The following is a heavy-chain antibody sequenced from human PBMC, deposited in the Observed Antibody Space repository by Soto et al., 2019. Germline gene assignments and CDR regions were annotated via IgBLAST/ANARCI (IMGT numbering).Heavy chain of an antibody. CDR3: ASQRNYGEHDY. CDR1: GFSFTTYW. Sequence: AGGSLRLSCGTSGFSFTTYWMSWVRQAPGKGLEWLANVRQDGGQTYYVDSVKGRFVISRDNTKNSVFLQMNSLTVEDTAVYFCASQRNYGEHDYWGQGTLVTVSS. V-gene: IGHV3-7*01. J-gene: IGHJ4*02. CDR2: VRQDGGQT. D-gene: IGHD4-17*01.